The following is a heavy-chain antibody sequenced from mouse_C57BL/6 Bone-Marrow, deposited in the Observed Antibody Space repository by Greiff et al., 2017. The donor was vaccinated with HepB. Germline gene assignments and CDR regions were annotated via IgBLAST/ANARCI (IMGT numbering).Heavy chain of an antibody. J-gene: IGHJ4*01. D-gene: IGHD2-3*01. CDR1: GYTFTNYW. CDR3: ARDGSYAMDY. V-gene: IGHV1-63*01. Sequence: QVQLKQSGAELVRPGTSVKMSCKASGYTFTNYWIGWAKQRPGHGLEWIGDIYPGGGYTNYTEKFKGKATLTADKSSSTAYMQFSSLTSEDSAIYYCARDGSYAMDYWGQGTSVTVSS. CDR2: IYPGGGYT.